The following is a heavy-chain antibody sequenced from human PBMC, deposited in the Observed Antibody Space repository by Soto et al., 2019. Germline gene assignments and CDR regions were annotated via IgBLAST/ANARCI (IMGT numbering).Heavy chain of an antibody. V-gene: IGHV1-3*01. D-gene: IGHD2-15*01. Sequence: ASVKVSCKASGYTFTGYYMHWVRQAPGQRLEWMGWINAGNGNTKYSQKFQGRVTITRDTSASTAYMELSSLRSEDTAVYYCAKGYCSGGSCYGPRYFDLWGRGTLVTVSS. CDR3: AKGYCSGGSCYGPRYFDL. CDR2: INAGNGNT. J-gene: IGHJ2*01. CDR1: GYTFTGYY.